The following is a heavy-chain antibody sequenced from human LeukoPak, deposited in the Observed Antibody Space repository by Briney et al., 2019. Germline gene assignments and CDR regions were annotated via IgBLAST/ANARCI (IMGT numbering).Heavy chain of an antibody. CDR2: INPNSGGT. CDR3: ARVDRGYSSSWHNWFDP. V-gene: IGHV1-2*02. CDR1: GYTFTGYY. Sequence: ASVKVSCKASGYTFTGYYMHWVRQAPGQGLEWMGWINPNSGGTNYAQKFQGRVTMTRDTPISTAYMELSRLRSDDTAVYYCARVDRGYSSSWHNWFDPWGQGTLVTVSS. D-gene: IGHD6-13*01. J-gene: IGHJ5*02.